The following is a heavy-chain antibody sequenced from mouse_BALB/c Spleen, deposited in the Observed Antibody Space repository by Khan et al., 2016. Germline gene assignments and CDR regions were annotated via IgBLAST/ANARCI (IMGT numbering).Heavy chain of an antibody. CDR1: GYTFTDYE. V-gene: IGHV1-15*01. D-gene: IGHD2-4*01. CDR2: IHPGNGGS. J-gene: IGHJ2*01. CDR3: TKGLRRGYYFDY. Sequence: QVQLKQSGAELVRPGASVKLSCKALGYTFTDYEMHWVKQTPVRGLEWIGAIHPGNGGSAYNQNFKGKATLTADISSSTAYMELSSLTSEDSAVYFCTKGLRRGYYFDYWGQGTTLTVSS.